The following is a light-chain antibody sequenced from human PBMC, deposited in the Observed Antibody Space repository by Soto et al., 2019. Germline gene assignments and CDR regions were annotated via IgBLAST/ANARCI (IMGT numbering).Light chain of an antibody. Sequence: QSVLTQPPSVSGAPGQRVTIPCTGSSSNIGTGYDVHWYQQLPGTAPKIIIYSNSNRPSGVPDRFSGSKSGTSASLAITVLQPEDEADYYCQSYDSSLVGSVFGTGTKLTVL. CDR1: SSNIGTGYD. J-gene: IGLJ1*01. CDR2: SNS. V-gene: IGLV1-40*01. CDR3: QSYDSSLVGSV.